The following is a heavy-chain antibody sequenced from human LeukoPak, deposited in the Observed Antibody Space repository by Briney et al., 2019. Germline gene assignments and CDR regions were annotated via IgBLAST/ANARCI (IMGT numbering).Heavy chain of an antibody. CDR1: GYTFTGYY. D-gene: IGHD4-23*01. V-gene: IGHV1-2*02. CDR3: ARVASGNSPFDY. Sequence: GASVKVSCKASGYTFTGYYMHWLRQAPVQGLEWMGWINPNSGGTNYAQKFQGRVTMTRDTSISTAYMELSRLRSDDTAVYYCARVASGNSPFDYWGQGTLVTVSS. CDR2: INPNSGGT. J-gene: IGHJ4*02.